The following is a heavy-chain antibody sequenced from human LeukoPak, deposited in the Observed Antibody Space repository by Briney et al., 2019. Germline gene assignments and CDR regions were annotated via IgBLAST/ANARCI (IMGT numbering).Heavy chain of an antibody. CDR1: GGTFSSYA. CDR2: IIPIFGTA. CDR3: AQYYYDSSGYYSGHDY. J-gene: IGHJ4*02. V-gene: IGHV1-69*05. D-gene: IGHD3-22*01. Sequence: SVKVSCKASGGTFSSYAISWVRQAPGQGLEWMGRIIPIFGTANYAQKFQGRVAITTDESTSTAYMELSSLRSEDTAVYCCAQYYYDSSGYYSGHDYWGQGTLVTVSS.